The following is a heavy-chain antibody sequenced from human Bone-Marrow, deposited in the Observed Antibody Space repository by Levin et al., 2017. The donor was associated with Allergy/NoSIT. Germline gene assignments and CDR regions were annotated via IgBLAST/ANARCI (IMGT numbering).Heavy chain of an antibody. CDR3: ARQLDTPPSQHTFDS. CDR2: TYYRSQWFR. V-gene: IGHV6-1*01. CDR1: GDRVSSDTAV. J-gene: IGHJ4*02. Sequence: SQTLSLTCVISGDRVSSDTAVWNWIRQSPSRGLEWLGMTYYRSQWFRDYAASVRSRISINADTSKNQISLHLKSVTPEDAAVYYCARQLDTPPSQHTFDSWGQGTLVTVSS. D-gene: IGHD1-1*01.